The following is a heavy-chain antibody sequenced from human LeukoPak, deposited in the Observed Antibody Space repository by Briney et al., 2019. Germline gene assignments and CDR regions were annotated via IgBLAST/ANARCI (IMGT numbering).Heavy chain of an antibody. CDR2: ISSSGSTI. Sequence: GGSLRLSCAASGFTFSDYYMSWIRQAPGKGLEWVSYISSSGSTIYYADSVKGRFTISRDNAKNSLYLQMNSLRAEDTAVYYCAGEVLDTAMVYFDYWGQGTLVTVSS. V-gene: IGHV3-11*01. J-gene: IGHJ4*02. CDR1: GFTFSDYY. D-gene: IGHD5-18*01. CDR3: AGEVLDTAMVYFDY.